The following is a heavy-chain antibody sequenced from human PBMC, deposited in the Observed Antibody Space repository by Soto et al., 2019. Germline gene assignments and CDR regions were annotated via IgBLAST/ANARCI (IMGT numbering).Heavy chain of an antibody. Sequence: VGSLRLSCAASGFTVSSNYMSWVRQAPGKGLEWISIIYSGGSTYYAESVKGRFTISRDNSKNTLYLQMYSLRAEDTAVYYCARDSIAGGYYYYYGLDVWGQGTTVTVSS. CDR1: GFTVSSNY. V-gene: IGHV3-53*01. D-gene: IGHD6-13*01. CDR3: ARDSIAGGYYYYYGLDV. CDR2: IYSGGST. J-gene: IGHJ6*02.